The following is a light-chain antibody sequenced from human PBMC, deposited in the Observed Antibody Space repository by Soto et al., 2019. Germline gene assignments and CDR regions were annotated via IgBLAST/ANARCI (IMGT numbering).Light chain of an antibody. CDR2: EGI. Sequence: QSVLAQPASVSWSPGQSITISCTGTSSTVGGFNVVSWYQQHPGKAPKVIIYEGIKRPSGVSNRFSGSNSGSTASLTISGLQAEDEADYYCCSYVGATTYVFGTGTKVTVL. CDR1: SSTVGGFNV. J-gene: IGLJ1*01. V-gene: IGLV2-23*01. CDR3: CSYVGATTYV.